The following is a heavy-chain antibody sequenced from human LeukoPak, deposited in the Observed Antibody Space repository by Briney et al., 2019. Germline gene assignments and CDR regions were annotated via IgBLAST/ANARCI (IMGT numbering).Heavy chain of an antibody. CDR2: IYYNGST. Sequence: SETLSLTCTVSGGSISSYYWSWIRQPPGKGLEWIGYIYYNGSTNYNPSLKSRVTISVDTSKNQFSLKLSSVTAADTAVYYCARVEVAAAGTWNWFDPWGQGTLVTVSS. CDR3: ARVEVAAAGTWNWFDP. V-gene: IGHV4-59*01. D-gene: IGHD6-13*01. CDR1: GGSISSYY. J-gene: IGHJ5*02.